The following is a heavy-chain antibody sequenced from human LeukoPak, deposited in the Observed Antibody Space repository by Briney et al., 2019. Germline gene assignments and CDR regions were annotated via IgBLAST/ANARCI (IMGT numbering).Heavy chain of an antibody. CDR3: ARVEYSISSGAFDI. D-gene: IGHD6-6*01. Sequence: PGGSLRLSCAASGFXVSTNYMSWVRQAPGKGLEWVSVIYTGGNTYYADSVKGRFTISRHNSRNTLSLQMNSLTAEDTAVYYCARVEYSISSGAFDIWGQGTMVTVSS. V-gene: IGHV3-53*04. CDR2: IYTGGNT. CDR1: GFXVSTNY. J-gene: IGHJ3*02.